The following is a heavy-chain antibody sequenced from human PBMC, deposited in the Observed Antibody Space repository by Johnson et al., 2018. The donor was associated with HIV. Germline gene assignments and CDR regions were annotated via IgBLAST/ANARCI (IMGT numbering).Heavy chain of an antibody. CDR3: ARDLTNWGVGDAFDI. Sequence: EVQLVESGGGVVQPGRSLRLSCAASGFTFDDYAMHWVRQAPGKGLEWVSGISWNSGSIGYADSVKGLFTISRDNSKNTLYLQMNSLRAEDTAVYYCARDLTNWGVGDAFDIWGQGTMVTVSS. V-gene: IGHV3-9*01. J-gene: IGHJ3*02. D-gene: IGHD7-27*01. CDR2: ISWNSGSI. CDR1: GFTFDDYA.